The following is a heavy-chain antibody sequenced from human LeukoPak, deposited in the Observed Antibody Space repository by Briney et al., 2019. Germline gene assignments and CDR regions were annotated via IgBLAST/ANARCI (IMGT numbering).Heavy chain of an antibody. J-gene: IGHJ4*02. V-gene: IGHV3-64D*06. CDR2: ISSNGGST. CDR1: A. D-gene: IGHD6-19*01. CDR3: VKDEGSSGWSYFDY. Sequence: AMHWVRQAPGKGLEYVSAISSNGGSTYYADSVKGRFTISRDNSKNTLYLQMSSLRAEDTAVHYCVKDEGSSGWSYFDYWGQGTLVTVSS.